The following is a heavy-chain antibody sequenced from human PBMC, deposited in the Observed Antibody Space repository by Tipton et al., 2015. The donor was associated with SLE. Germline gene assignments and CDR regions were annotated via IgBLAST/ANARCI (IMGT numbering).Heavy chain of an antibody. D-gene: IGHD5-18*01. CDR3: ARAPGQLWPWDY. CDR1: GGSLSGYY. V-gene: IGHV4-34*01. Sequence: TLSLTCAVYGGSLSGYYWSWIRQPPGKGLEWIGEINHSGSTNYNPSLKSRVTIPVDTSKNQFSLKVSSVTAADTAVYYCARAPGQLWPWDYWGQGTLVTVPS. CDR2: INHSGST. J-gene: IGHJ4*02.